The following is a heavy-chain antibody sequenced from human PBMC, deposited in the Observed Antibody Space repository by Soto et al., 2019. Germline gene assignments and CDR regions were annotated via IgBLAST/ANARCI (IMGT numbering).Heavy chain of an antibody. J-gene: IGHJ4*02. CDR3: AKRNLYGSGTHDY. CDR2: ISGSGGKT. Sequence: EVQLLESRGGLVQPGGSLRLSCAASGFTFSTYDMSWVRQAPGKGLEWVSGISGSGGKTDYADSVKGRFTISRDNSKNTLYLQMNSLRAEDTAVYYCAKRNLYGSGTHDYWGQGSLVTVSP. V-gene: IGHV3-23*01. D-gene: IGHD3-10*01. CDR1: GFTFSTYD.